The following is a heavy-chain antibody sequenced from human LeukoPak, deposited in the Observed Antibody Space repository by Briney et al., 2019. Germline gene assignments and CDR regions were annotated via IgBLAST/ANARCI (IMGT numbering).Heavy chain of an antibody. D-gene: IGHD2-15*01. CDR1: GGTFSSYA. Sequence: SEKVSCKASGGTFSSYAISWVRQAPGQGLEWMGGIIPIFGTANYAQKFQGRVTITADESTSTAYMELSSLRSEDTAVYYCAKASVPVAPYYYYMDVWGKGTTVTVSS. J-gene: IGHJ6*03. V-gene: IGHV1-69*13. CDR2: IIPIFGTA. CDR3: AKASVPVAPYYYYMDV.